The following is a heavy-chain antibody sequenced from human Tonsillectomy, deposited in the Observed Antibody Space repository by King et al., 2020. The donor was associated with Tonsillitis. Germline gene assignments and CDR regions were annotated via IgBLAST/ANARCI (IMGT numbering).Heavy chain of an antibody. CDR1: GYTFTGYY. J-gene: IGHJ3*02. Sequence: QLVQSGAEVKKPGASVKVSCKASGYTFTGYYMHWVRQAPGQGLEWMGWLNPNSCGTNYAQKFQGRVTMTRDTAISTAYMELSRLRSDDTAVYYCAREPYSSSWDDAFDIWGQGTMVTVSS. CDR2: LNPNSCGT. D-gene: IGHD6-13*01. V-gene: IGHV1-2*02. CDR3: AREPYSSSWDDAFDI.